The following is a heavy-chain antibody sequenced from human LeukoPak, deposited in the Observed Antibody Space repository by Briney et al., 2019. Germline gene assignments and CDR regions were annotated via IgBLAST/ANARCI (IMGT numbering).Heavy chain of an antibody. V-gene: IGHV3-33*02. J-gene: IGHJ5*02. CDR2: IWFDGTTE. CDR1: GFTLSRSA. CDR3: ARAGGDCSSTPCYINWFDP. D-gene: IGHD2-2*02. Sequence: GGSLRLSCAASGFTLSRSAMHWVRQAPGKGLERVAVIWFDGTTEKYADSVKGRFTISRDSSTNTLFLQMNSLRAEDTAVYYCARAGGDCSSTPCYINWFDPWGQGTLGTVSP.